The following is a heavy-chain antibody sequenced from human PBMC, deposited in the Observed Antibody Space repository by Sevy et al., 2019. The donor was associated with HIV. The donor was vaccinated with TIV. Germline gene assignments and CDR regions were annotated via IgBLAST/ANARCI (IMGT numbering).Heavy chain of an antibody. V-gene: IGHV4-39*01. Sequence: SETLSLTCSVSGGSLDSSRSYWGWIRQPPGKGLEWIATIDYSGSASYNPSLRSRVTISLDTSKNQFSLKLRSVTAADTAVYYCARGQWLVHDYWGQGTLVTVSS. D-gene: IGHD6-19*01. CDR3: ARGQWLVHDY. J-gene: IGHJ4*02. CDR1: GGSLDSSRSY. CDR2: IDYSGSA.